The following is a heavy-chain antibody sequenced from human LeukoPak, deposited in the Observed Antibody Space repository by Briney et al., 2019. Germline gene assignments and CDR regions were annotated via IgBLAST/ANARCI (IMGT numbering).Heavy chain of an antibody. CDR1: GFTFSSYD. Sequence: GGSLRLSCAASGFTFSSYDMSWARQAPWKGPEWVANIKEDGTQKYYVDSVRGRFTISRDNAENSLYLQMNSLRDEDTAVYYCAKTGERDYWGRGTLVTVSS. J-gene: IGHJ4*02. D-gene: IGHD7-27*01. CDR2: IKEDGTQK. V-gene: IGHV3-7*01. CDR3: AKTGERDY.